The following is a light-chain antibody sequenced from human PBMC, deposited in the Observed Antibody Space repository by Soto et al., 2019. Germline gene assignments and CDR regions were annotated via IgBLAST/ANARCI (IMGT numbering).Light chain of an antibody. CDR3: QQDNNWPPWT. Sequence: EMVMPQSPATLSVSPGERATLSCRASQSVSSNLAWYQQKPGQAPRLLIYGASTRATGIPARFSGSGSGTEFTLTISSLQSEDFAVYYCQQDNNWPPWTFGQGTKVESK. CDR2: GAS. J-gene: IGKJ1*01. CDR1: QSVSSN. V-gene: IGKV3-15*01.